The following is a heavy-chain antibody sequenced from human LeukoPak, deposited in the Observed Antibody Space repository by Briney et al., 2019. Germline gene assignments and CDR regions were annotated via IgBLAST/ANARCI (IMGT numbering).Heavy chain of an antibody. CDR3: ARDPYHRYCSSTSCYDNWFDP. V-gene: IGHV1-18*01. CDR2: ISAYNGNT. D-gene: IGHD2-2*01. Sequence: ASVKVSCKASGYTFTSYGISWVRQAPGQGLEWMGWISAYNGNTNYAQKLQGRVTMTTDTSTNTAYMELRNLRSDDTAVYYCARDPYHRYCSSTSCYDNWFDPWGQGTLVTVSS. J-gene: IGHJ5*02. CDR1: GYTFTSYG.